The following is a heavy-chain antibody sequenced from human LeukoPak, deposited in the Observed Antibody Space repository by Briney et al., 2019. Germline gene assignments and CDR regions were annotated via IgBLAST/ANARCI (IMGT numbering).Heavy chain of an antibody. J-gene: IGHJ6*02. CDR1: GFTFSSYS. CDR2: ISSSSSYI. V-gene: IGHV3-21*04. D-gene: IGHD5-12*01. CDR3: ATGGYSGYYYYGMDV. Sequence: GGSLRLSCAASGFTFSSYSMNWVRQAPGKGLEWVSSISSSSSYIYYADSVKGRFTISRDNAKNSLYLQMNSLRAEDTAVYYCATGGYSGYYYYGMDVWGQGTTVTVSS.